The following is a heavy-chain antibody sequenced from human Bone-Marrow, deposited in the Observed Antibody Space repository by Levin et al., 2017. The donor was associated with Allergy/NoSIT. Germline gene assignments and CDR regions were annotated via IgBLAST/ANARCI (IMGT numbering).Heavy chain of an antibody. D-gene: IGHD3-10*01. V-gene: IGHV3-30*03. Sequence: PGGSLRLSCAASGFTFSSYGMHWVRQAPGKGLEWVAVISYDGSNKYYADSVKGRFTISRDNSKNTLYLQMNSLRAEDTAVYYCARERLITMVRGVSYYYYGMDVWGQGTTVTVSS. CDR1: GFTFSSYG. CDR3: ARERLITMVRGVSYYYYGMDV. J-gene: IGHJ6*02. CDR2: ISYDGSNK.